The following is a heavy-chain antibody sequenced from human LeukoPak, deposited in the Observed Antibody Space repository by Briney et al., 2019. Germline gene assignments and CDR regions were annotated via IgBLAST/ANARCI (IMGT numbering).Heavy chain of an antibody. CDR3: ARDLQWLQGTYFFDY. J-gene: IGHJ4*02. CDR2: ISGSGGST. CDR1: GFTFSSYD. V-gene: IGHV3-23*01. D-gene: IGHD6-19*01. Sequence: GGSLRLSCAASGFTFSSYDMSWVRQAPGKGLEWVSAISGSGGSTYYADSVKGRFTISRDNSKNTLYLQMNSLGAEDTAVYYCARDLQWLQGTYFFDYWGQGTLVTVSS.